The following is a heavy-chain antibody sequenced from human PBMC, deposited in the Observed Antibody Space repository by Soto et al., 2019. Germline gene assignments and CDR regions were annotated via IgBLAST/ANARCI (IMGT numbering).Heavy chain of an antibody. CDR3: TTDSYSTIIVVRFDY. CDR1: GFTFTNAW. D-gene: IGHD3-22*01. J-gene: IGHJ4*01. V-gene: IGHV3-15*07. Sequence: EGSLRLSCAASGFTFTNAWINWVRQAPGKGLEWVGRIKSKIDGGTTDFAAPVKGRFAISRDDSQNMVYLQMTSLKIEDTAVYFCTTDSYSTIIVVRFDYWGHGTLDSVSS. CDR2: IKSKIDGGTT.